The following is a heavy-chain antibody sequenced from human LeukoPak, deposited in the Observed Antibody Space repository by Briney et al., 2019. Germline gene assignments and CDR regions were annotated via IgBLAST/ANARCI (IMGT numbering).Heavy chain of an antibody. CDR3: ARTSSGEYSRSSSDY. D-gene: IGHD6-6*01. CDR1: GGTFSSYA. V-gene: IGHV1-69*05. Sequence: SVKVSCKASGGTFSSYAISWVRQAPGQGLEWMGGIIPIFGTANYAQKFQGRVTMTTDASTSTAYVELRSLRSDDTAVYYCARTSSGEYSRSSSDYWGQGTLVTVSS. CDR2: IIPIFGTA. J-gene: IGHJ4*02.